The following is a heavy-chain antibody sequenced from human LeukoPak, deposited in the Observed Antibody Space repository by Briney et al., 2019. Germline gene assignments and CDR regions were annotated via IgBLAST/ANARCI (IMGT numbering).Heavy chain of an antibody. V-gene: IGHV1-69*13. CDR1: GGTFSSSA. CDR3: ARRWGPHCSSISCYWRGWYFDL. J-gene: IGHJ2*01. D-gene: IGHD2-2*01. CDR2: IIPIFGTA. Sequence: ASVKVSCKASGGTFSSSAIIWVRQAPGQGLEWMGGIIPIFGTANYAQKFQGRVTITADEFTSTAYMELSSLRSEDTAVYYCARRWGPHCSSISCYWRGWYFDLWGRGTLVTASS.